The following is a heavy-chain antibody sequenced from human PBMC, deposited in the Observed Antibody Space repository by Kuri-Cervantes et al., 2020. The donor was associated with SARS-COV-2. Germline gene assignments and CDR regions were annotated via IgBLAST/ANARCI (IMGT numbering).Heavy chain of an antibody. CDR1: GLTFSGYA. J-gene: IGHJ5*02. CDR3: ATEGGTYPGWFDP. V-gene: IGHV3-30-3*01. Sequence: GGSLRLSCAASGLTFSGYAVHWVRQTPGKVLEWVALISYDGSNEYYADSVKGRFNITRDTSKNTLYLQMKSLRPEDTAVYYCATEGGTYPGWFDPWGQGTLVTVSS. D-gene: IGHD1-26*01. CDR2: ISYDGSNE.